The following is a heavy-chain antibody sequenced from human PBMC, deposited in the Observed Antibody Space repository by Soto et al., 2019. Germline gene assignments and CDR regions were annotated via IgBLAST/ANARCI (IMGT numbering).Heavy chain of an antibody. J-gene: IGHJ4*02. D-gene: IGHD6-19*01. Sequence: QLQLQESGPGLVKPSETLSLTCTVSDGSISRRAFYWGWIRQPPGKGLEWIGSVHYTGSTYYNPSLRSRVTISVASSKNNLSLKVSSVTAADTAVYYCARHLYSEDSSGYYGYWGQGALVTVSS. CDR2: VHYTGST. CDR1: DGSISRRAFY. CDR3: ARHLYSEDSSGYYGY. V-gene: IGHV4-39*01.